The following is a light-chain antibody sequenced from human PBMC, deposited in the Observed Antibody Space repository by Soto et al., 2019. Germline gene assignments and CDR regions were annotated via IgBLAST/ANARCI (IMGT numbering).Light chain of an antibody. CDR3: QSYDDSLSCSV. V-gene: IGLV1-40*01. CDR2: GNT. CDR1: TSNIGAGYD. J-gene: IGLJ3*02. Sequence: QSVLTQPPSVSGAPGQRVTICCSGSTSNIGAGYDVHWYQQLPGTPPKLLIYGNTNRRSGVPDRVSGSKSDTSASLGITGLQAEDEADYYCQSYDDSLSCSVFGGGTKLTVL.